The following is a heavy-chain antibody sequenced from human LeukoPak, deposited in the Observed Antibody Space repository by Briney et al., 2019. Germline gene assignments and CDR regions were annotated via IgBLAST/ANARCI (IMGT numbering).Heavy chain of an antibody. D-gene: IGHD1-26*01. V-gene: IGHV3-30-3*01. Sequence: AGGSLRLSCAASGFTFSSYAMHGVRQAPGKGLEWVAVISYDGSNKYYADSVKGRFTISRDNSKNTLYLQMNSLRAEDTAVYYCARDEPVLKWELPYYWGQGTLVTVSS. CDR3: ARDEPVLKWELPYY. CDR1: GFTFSSYA. J-gene: IGHJ4*02. CDR2: ISYDGSNK.